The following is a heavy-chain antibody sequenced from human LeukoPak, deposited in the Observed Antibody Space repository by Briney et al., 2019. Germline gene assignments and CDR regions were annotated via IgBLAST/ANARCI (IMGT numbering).Heavy chain of an antibody. Sequence: SETLSLTCTVSGASVSSGLYYWSWIRQSPGKGLEWIGYIYYSGSTYYNPSLKSRVTMSVDTSKNQFSLKLSSVTAVDTAVYYCARTGDSSGYYFDYWGQGTLVTVSS. V-gene: IGHV4-61*01. CDR3: ARTGDSSGYYFDY. CDR1: GASVSSGLYY. CDR2: IYYSGST. J-gene: IGHJ4*02. D-gene: IGHD3-22*01.